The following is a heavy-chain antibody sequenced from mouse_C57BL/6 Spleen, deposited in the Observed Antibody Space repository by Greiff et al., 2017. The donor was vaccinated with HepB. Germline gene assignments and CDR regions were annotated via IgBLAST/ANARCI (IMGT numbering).Heavy chain of an antibody. Sequence: QVQLQQPGAELVKPGASVKMSCKASGYTFTSYWITWVKQRPGQGLEWIGDIYPGSGSTNYNEKFKSKATLTVDTSSSTAYMQLSSLTSEDSAVYYCARRVGYYVYFDYWGQGTTLTVSS. CDR1: GYTFTSYW. J-gene: IGHJ2*01. CDR3: ARRVGYYVYFDY. D-gene: IGHD2-3*01. CDR2: IYPGSGST. V-gene: IGHV1-55*01.